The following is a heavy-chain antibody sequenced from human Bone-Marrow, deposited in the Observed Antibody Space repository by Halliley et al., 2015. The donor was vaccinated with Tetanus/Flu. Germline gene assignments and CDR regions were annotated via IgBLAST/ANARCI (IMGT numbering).Heavy chain of an antibody. Sequence: IGYIFYRGDPYYNPSLKSRVSLSFDTSENQFFLKLRSVTVADTALYYCASGSGLAYSHYAMDVWGQGTTVTVSS. D-gene: IGHD3-10*01. J-gene: IGHJ6*02. CDR2: IFYRGDP. CDR3: ASGSGLAYSHYAMDV. V-gene: IGHV4-31*02.